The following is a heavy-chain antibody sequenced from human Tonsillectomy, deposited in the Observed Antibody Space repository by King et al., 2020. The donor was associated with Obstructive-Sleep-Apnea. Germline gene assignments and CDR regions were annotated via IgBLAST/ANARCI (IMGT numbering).Heavy chain of an antibody. CDR1: GYTFSSYG. J-gene: IGHJ4*02. Sequence: QLVQSGAEVKKPGASVTVSCKAFGYTFSSYGISRMRQAPGQGPEWMGWISAHNGDTNYAQKFQGRVTMTTDTSTSTAYMELGSLRSDDTAVYYCAREDRPGIAVAIDYWGQGTLVTVSS. CDR2: ISAHNGDT. D-gene: IGHD6-19*01. V-gene: IGHV1-18*01. CDR3: AREDRPGIAVAIDY.